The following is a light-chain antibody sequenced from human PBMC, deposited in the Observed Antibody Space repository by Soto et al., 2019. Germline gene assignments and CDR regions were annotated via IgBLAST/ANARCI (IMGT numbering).Light chain of an antibody. CDR1: QNVNRF. J-gene: IGKJ3*01. V-gene: IGKV1-39*01. Sequence: DIQMIQSPSSLSASVGDSVTITCRASQNVNRFLHWYQQRPGKAPKLLIYATSTLQTGVPSRFTGSGFGTEFTLTISSLQPEDFGTYFCQQSYFSQFTFGPGTKVDIK. CDR2: ATS. CDR3: QQSYFSQFT.